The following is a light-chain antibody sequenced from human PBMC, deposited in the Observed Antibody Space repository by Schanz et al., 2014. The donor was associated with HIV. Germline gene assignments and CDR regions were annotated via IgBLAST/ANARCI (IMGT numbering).Light chain of an antibody. CDR2: AAS. J-gene: IGKJ2*01. CDR3: QRYNSVSHT. CDR1: QSISTW. Sequence: DIQMTQPPSTLSASVGDKVVISCRASQSISTWLAWYQQKPGKAPKRLIYAASFLQSEVPSRFIGSGSGTEFTLTISSLQPDDFATYYCQRYNSVSHTFGQGTKLDIK. V-gene: IGKV1-5*01.